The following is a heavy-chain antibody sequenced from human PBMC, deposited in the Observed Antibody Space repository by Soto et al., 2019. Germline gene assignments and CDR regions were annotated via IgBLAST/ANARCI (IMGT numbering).Heavy chain of an antibody. CDR2: ISGSGGST. V-gene: IGHV3-23*01. CDR1: GFPFSSFA. Sequence: EVQLSESGGGLVQPGGSLRLSCAASGFPFSSFAMSWVRQAPGKGLEWVSAISGSGGSTYYADSVKGRFTISRDNSKNALDLQMNSLRAEDTAVYYCAKGTGAFWSGYPIYFDYWGQGTLVTLSS. D-gene: IGHD3-3*01. CDR3: AKGTGAFWSGYPIYFDY. J-gene: IGHJ4*02.